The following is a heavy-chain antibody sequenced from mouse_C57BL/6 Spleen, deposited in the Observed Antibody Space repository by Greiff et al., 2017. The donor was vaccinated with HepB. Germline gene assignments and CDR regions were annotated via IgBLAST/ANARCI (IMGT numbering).Heavy chain of an antibody. J-gene: IGHJ2*01. Sequence: EVQLQQSGAELVRPGASVKLSCTASGFNIKDYYMHWVKQRPEQGLEWIGRIDPEDGDTEYAPKFQGKATMTADTSSNTAYLQLSSLTSEDTAVYYCTTKYYGSKNFDYWGQGTTLTFSS. CDR1: GFNIKDYY. CDR3: TTKYYGSKNFDY. V-gene: IGHV14-1*01. D-gene: IGHD1-1*01. CDR2: IDPEDGDT.